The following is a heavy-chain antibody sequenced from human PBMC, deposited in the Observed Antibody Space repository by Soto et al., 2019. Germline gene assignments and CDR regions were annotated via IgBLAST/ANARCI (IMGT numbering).Heavy chain of an antibody. Sequence: QLQLQESGPGLVKPSETLSLTCTVSGGSISSSSYYWGWIRQPPGKRLEWIGSIYYSGSTYYNPSRKSRVTISVDTSKNQFSLKLSSVTAADTAVYYCARGLVVAVGYFDYWGQGTLVTVSS. CDR2: IYYSGST. V-gene: IGHV4-39*01. D-gene: IGHD2-15*01. J-gene: IGHJ4*02. CDR1: GGSISSSSYY. CDR3: ARGLVVAVGYFDY.